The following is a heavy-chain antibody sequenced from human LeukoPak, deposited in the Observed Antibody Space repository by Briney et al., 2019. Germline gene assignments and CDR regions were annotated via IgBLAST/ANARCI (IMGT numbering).Heavy chain of an antibody. Sequence: GGSLRLSCAASGFTFSSYAMPWVRQAPGKGLEWVAVISYDGSNKYYADSVKGRFTISRDNSKNTLYLQMNSLRAEDTAVYYCARIGRSITIFGVALYWGQGTLVTVSS. CDR3: ARIGRSITIFGVALY. J-gene: IGHJ4*02. CDR1: GFTFSSYA. CDR2: ISYDGSNK. D-gene: IGHD3-3*01. V-gene: IGHV3-30-3*01.